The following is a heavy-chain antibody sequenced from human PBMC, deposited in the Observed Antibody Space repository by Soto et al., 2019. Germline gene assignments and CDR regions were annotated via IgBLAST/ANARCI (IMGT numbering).Heavy chain of an antibody. CDR1: GFTFSSYA. CDR3: VKDLRGLGQADDFDI. J-gene: IGHJ3*02. V-gene: IGHV3-23*01. D-gene: IGHD3-16*01. CDR2: ISGSGGST. Sequence: EVQLLESGGGLVQPGGSLRLSCAASGFTFSSYAMSWVRQAPGKGLEWVSAISGSGGSTYYADSVKGRFTISRDNYKNTLYLQMDGLRAEDTGVYYCVKDLRGLGQADDFDIWGPGTMVTVS.